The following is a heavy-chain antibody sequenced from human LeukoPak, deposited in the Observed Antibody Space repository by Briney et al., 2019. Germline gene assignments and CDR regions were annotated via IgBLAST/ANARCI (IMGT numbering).Heavy chain of an antibody. CDR1: GYTFTSYD. D-gene: IGHD3-9*01. CDR2: MNPNSGNT. Sequence: ASVKVSCKASGYTFTSYDINWVRQATGQGLEWMGWMNPNSGNTGYAQKFQGRVTMTRNTSISTAYMELSSLRSEDTAVYYCARVPANYDILTGYWRFFDYWGQGTLVTVSS. V-gene: IGHV1-8*01. CDR3: ARVPANYDILTGYWRFFDY. J-gene: IGHJ4*02.